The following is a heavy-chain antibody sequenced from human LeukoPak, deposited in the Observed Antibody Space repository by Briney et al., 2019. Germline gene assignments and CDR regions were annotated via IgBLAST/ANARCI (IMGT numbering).Heavy chain of an antibody. V-gene: IGHV4-38-2*02. CDR2: IYHSGST. J-gene: IGHJ4*02. Sequence: SETLSLTCTVSGYSISSGYYWGWIRPPPGKGLEWIGSIYHSGSTYYNPSLKSRVTISVDTSKNQFSLKLSSVTAADTAVYYCARARAETIFGVVMGYYFDYWGQGTLVTVSS. CDR3: ARARAETIFGVVMGYYFDY. CDR1: GYSISSGYY. D-gene: IGHD3-3*01.